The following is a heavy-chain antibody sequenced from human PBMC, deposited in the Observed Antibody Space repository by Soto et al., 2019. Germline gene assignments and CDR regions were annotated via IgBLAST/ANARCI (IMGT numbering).Heavy chain of an antibody. CDR1: GFTFSSYA. V-gene: IGHV3-23*01. Sequence: EVQLLESGGGLVQPGGSLRLSCAASGFTFSSYAMSWVRQAPGKGLEWVSAISGSGGSTYYADSVKGRFTISRDNSKNTLYLQMNSLRAEDTAVYYCAKHSYVYSSRRPDYFDYWGQGTLVTVSS. D-gene: IGHD4-4*01. J-gene: IGHJ4*02. CDR3: AKHSYVYSSRRPDYFDY. CDR2: ISGSGGST.